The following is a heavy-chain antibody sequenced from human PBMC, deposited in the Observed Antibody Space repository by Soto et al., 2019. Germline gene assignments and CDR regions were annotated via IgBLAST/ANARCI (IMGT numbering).Heavy chain of an antibody. Sequence: QVQLVQSGAEVKKPGSSVKVSCKASGGTFSSYAISWVRQAPGQGLEWMGGIIPIFGTANYAQKFQGRVTITADESTRTAHMELRGLRSEDTAVDYCASKEEYYDSRGYVYWGQGTLVTVSS. CDR3: ASKEEYYDSRGYVY. CDR2: IIPIFGTA. V-gene: IGHV1-69*12. J-gene: IGHJ4*02. D-gene: IGHD3-22*01. CDR1: GGTFSSYA.